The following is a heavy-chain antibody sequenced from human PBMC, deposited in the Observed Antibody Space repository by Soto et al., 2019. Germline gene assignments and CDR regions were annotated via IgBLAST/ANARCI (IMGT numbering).Heavy chain of an antibody. V-gene: IGHV1-8*02. J-gene: IGHJ4*02. D-gene: IGHD2-15*01. CDR2: MNPNSGNT. CDR3: ARRVVVAATSY. Sequence: ASVKVSCKASGGTFSSYAINWVRQATGQGLEWMGWMNPNSGNTGYAQKFQGRVTMTRNTSISTAYMELSSLRSEDTAVYYCARRVVVAATSYWGQGTLVTVSS. CDR1: GGTFSSYA.